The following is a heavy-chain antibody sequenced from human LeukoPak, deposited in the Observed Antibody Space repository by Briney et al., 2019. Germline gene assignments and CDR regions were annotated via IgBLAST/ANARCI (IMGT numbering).Heavy chain of an antibody. CDR1: GYTFTGYH. D-gene: IGHD2-2*01. CDR3: ARDYCSSTSCLFDY. V-gene: IGHV1-2*06. CDR2: INPNSGDT. Sequence: AAVKVYCKASGYTFTGYHMHWVRQAPGQGLEWMGRINPNSGDTNCAQKFQGRVAMTRDTSISTAFMELTRLRSDDTAVYYCARDYCSSTSCLFDYWGQGTLVTVSS. J-gene: IGHJ4*02.